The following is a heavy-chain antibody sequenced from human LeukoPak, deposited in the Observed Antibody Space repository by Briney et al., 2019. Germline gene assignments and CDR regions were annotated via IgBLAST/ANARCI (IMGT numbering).Heavy chain of an antibody. Sequence: ASVKVSCKASGYTFTSYAMHWVRQAPGQRLEWMGWINAGNGNTKYSQKFQGRVTITRDTSASTAYMELSSLRSEDTAAYYCARDLYCGGDCYSDYWGQGTLVTVSS. V-gene: IGHV1-3*01. J-gene: IGHJ4*02. CDR2: INAGNGNT. CDR1: GYTFTSYA. CDR3: ARDLYCGGDCYSDY. D-gene: IGHD2-21*02.